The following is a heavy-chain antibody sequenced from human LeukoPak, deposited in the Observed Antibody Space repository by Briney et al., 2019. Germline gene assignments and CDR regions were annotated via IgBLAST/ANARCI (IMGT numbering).Heavy chain of an antibody. J-gene: IGHJ3*02. Sequence: PGGSLRLSCAASGFTFSGSAMRWVRQASGKGLEWVGRIRSKADSYATAYAASVKGRFTISRDDSKNTAYLQMNSLKTEDTAVYYCTRPTYGSGSYYKDDAFDIWGQGTMVTVSS. CDR2: IRSKADSYAT. D-gene: IGHD3-10*01. CDR3: TRPTYGSGSYYKDDAFDI. V-gene: IGHV3-73*01. CDR1: GFTFSGSA.